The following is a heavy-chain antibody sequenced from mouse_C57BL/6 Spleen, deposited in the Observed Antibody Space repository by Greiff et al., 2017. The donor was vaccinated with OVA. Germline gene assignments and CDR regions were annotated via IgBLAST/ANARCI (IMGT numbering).Heavy chain of an antibody. CDR2: INPSSGYT. CDR1: GYTFTSYT. J-gene: IGHJ2*01. CDR3: ARGDNDYGGEFDY. Sequence: VQRVESGAELARPGASVKMSCKASGYTFTSYTMHWVKQRPGQGLEWIGYINPSSGYTKYNQKFKDKATLTADKSSSTAYMQLSSLTSEDSAVYYCARGDNDYGGEFDYWGQGTTLTVSS. V-gene: IGHV1-4*01. D-gene: IGHD2-4*01.